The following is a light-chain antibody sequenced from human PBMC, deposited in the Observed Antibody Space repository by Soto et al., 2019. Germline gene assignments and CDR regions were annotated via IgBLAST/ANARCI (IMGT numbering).Light chain of an antibody. J-gene: IGKJ5*01. V-gene: IGKV3-20*01. CDR3: QQYTGPPTT. CDR2: GAS. CDR1: QSVSNNY. Sequence: EIVMTHSPATLSVSPGERATLSCSASQSVSNNYLAWCQQRPGQAPRLLIYGASTRAAGIPDRFSGSGSGTDFTLTITRLEPEDSAVYFCQQYTGPPTTFGQGTRLEIK.